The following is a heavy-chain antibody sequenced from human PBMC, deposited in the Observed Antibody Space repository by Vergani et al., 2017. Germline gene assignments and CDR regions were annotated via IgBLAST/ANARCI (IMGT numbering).Heavy chain of an antibody. CDR1: GFTFSTYD. J-gene: IGHJ3*02. D-gene: IGHD6-19*01. Sequence: EVDLVESGGGLAQPGGSLRLSCAASGFTFSTYDMHWVRQATGKGLEWVSAIGTAGDTYYPGSVKGRFTISRDNSKNTLFLHMNSLRPEDTAVYYCAKVGRSEVAGTFGAFDIWGQGTMVTVSS. V-gene: IGHV3-13*01. CDR3: AKVGRSEVAGTFGAFDI. CDR2: IGTAGDT.